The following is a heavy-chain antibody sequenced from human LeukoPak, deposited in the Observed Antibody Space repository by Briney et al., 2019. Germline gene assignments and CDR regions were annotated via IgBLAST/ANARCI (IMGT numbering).Heavy chain of an antibody. Sequence: PGGSLRLSCVASGFTFSIYSMNWVRQAPGKGLEWVSSVSTSSSYIYYADSVKGRFTISRDNSKNTLSLQMNSLRADDTAVYYCARGGVAAAASIDYWGQGTLVTVSS. V-gene: IGHV3-21*04. CDR1: GFTFSIYS. CDR2: VSTSSSYI. CDR3: ARGGVAAAASIDY. D-gene: IGHD6-13*01. J-gene: IGHJ4*02.